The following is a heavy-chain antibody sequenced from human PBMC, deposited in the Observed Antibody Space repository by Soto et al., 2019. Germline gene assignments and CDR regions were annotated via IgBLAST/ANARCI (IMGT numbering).Heavy chain of an antibody. Sequence: RSLTCRVSGGSISSGSNYWGWIRKPPGKGLKWIGNIYYRGNTYYNPSLKSRVTISVDTTKNKCSLKLTSVTATDTTVYYCARHKDTSSRYLLPDYWGQGALVTVSS. D-gene: IGHD6-25*01. CDR2: IYYRGNT. CDR3: ARHKDTSSRYLLPDY. CDR1: GGSISSGSNY. V-gene: IGHV4-39*01. J-gene: IGHJ4*02.